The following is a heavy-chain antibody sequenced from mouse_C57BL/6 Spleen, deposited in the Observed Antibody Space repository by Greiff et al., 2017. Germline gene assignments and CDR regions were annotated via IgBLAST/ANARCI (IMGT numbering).Heavy chain of an antibody. Sequence: QVQLQQPGAELVKPGASVKMSCKASGYTFTSYWITWVKQRPGQGLEWIGDIYPGSGSTNYNEKFKGKATLTVDTSSSTAYMKLSSLTSEDSAGYYGARYYGSSYGFDYWGQGTTLTVSS. D-gene: IGHD1-1*01. CDR3: ARYYGSSYGFDY. CDR2: IYPGSGST. J-gene: IGHJ2*01. V-gene: IGHV1-55*01. CDR1: GYTFTSYW.